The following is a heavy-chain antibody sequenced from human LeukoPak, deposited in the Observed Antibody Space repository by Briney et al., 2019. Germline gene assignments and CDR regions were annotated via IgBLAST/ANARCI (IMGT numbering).Heavy chain of an antibody. D-gene: IGHD6-19*01. V-gene: IGHV3-11*04. Sequence: PGGSLRLSCAASGFTFSVHYMNWIRQAPGKGLEWVSYISSSGSTIYYADSVKGRFTISRDNAKNSLYLQMNSLRAEDTAVYYCARDGATYSSGWYAYWGQGNLVTVSS. J-gene: IGHJ4*02. CDR3: ARDGATYSSGWYAY. CDR2: ISSSGSTI. CDR1: GFTFSVHY.